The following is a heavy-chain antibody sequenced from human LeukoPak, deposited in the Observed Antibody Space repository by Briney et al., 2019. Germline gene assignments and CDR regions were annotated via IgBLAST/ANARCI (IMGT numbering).Heavy chain of an antibody. D-gene: IGHD6-6*01. Sequence: SETLSLTCAVYGGSFSGYYWNWIRQPPGKGLEWIGEINHSGSTNYNPSLKSRVTISVDTSKNQFSLRLSSVTAADTAVYYCARGPPSHDDFDIWGQGTMVTVSS. CDR3: ARGPPSHDDFDI. J-gene: IGHJ3*02. CDR2: INHSGST. V-gene: IGHV4-34*01. CDR1: GGSFSGYY.